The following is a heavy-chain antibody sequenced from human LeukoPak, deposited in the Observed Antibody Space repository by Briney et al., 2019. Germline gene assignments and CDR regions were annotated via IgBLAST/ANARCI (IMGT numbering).Heavy chain of an antibody. V-gene: IGHV4-34*01. CDR2: INHSGST. CDR3: ARHWFRFGATSDFDY. D-gene: IGHD1-26*01. J-gene: IGHJ4*02. CDR1: GGSFSGYY. Sequence: SEALSLTCAVYGGSFSGYYWSWIRQPPGKGLEWIGEINHSGSTNYNPSLKSRVTISVDTSKNQFSLKPSSVTAADTAVYYCARHWFRFGATSDFDYWGQGTLVTVSS.